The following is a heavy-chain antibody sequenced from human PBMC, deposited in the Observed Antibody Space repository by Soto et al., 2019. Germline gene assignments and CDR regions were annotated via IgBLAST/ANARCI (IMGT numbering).Heavy chain of an antibody. Sequence: QAQLVQSGAEVKKPGASVKVSCKASGYTFYSHSISWVRQAPGQGLEWMGRISADNGNTKYAQKLRGRVTMATDTSTSSVYMELRNLRSEDTAVYYCARCIQQYYYYGMDVWGQGTTVTVSS. CDR1: GYTFYSHS. CDR2: ISADNGNT. D-gene: IGHD5-18*01. V-gene: IGHV1-18*01. J-gene: IGHJ6*02. CDR3: ARCIQQYYYYGMDV.